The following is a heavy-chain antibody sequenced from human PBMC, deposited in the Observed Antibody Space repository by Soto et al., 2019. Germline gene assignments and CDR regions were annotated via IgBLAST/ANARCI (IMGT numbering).Heavy chain of an antibody. V-gene: IGHV3-30*09. D-gene: IGHD3-10*01. J-gene: IGHJ3*02. CDR2: ISYDGSSK. CDR1: GSTFSSYA. CDR3: ARDKGSGSYSNPDAFDI. Sequence: GGSLRLSCAASGSTFSSYAMHWVRQAPGQGLEWLAVISYDGSSKFYADSVKGRLAISRDNSKSTLYLQVDSLRSEDTAVYYCARDKGSGSYSNPDAFDIWGQGTMVTVSS.